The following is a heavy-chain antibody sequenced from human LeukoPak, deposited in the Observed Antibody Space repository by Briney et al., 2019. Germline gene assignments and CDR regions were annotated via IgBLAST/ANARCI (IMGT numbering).Heavy chain of an antibody. V-gene: IGHV3-23*01. CDR1: GFTFSNWA. Sequence: GGSLRLSCAASGFTFSNWAMSWVRQAPGKGLEWVSGFTRNDETTSYADSVKGRFTISRDNSKNTLYLQMNSLRAEDTALYYCAKVEVVGYSTFDYWGQGTLVTVSS. D-gene: IGHD2-2*01. CDR2: FTRNDETT. CDR3: AKVEVVGYSTFDY. J-gene: IGHJ4*02.